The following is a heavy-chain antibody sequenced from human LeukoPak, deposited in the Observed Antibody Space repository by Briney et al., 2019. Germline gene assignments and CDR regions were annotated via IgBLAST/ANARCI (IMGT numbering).Heavy chain of an antibody. V-gene: IGHV1-18*01. J-gene: IGHJ3*02. CDR3: ATASFSSGWFDGAFDI. D-gene: IGHD6-19*01. Sequence: ASVKVSCKASGYTFTSYGISWVRQAPGQGLEWMGWISAYNGNTNYAQKLQGRVTMTTDTSTSTAYMELRSLRSDDTAVYYCATASFSSGWFDGAFDIWGQGAMVTVSS. CDR1: GYTFTSYG. CDR2: ISAYNGNT.